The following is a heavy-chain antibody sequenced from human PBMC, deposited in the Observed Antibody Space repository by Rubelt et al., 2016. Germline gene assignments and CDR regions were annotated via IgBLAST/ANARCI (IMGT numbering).Heavy chain of an antibody. J-gene: IGHJ4*02. Sequence: QLQLQESGPGLVKPSETLSLTCTVSGGSISSSSYYWGWIRQPPGKGLEWIGSIYYSGSTYYNPSLKSRVTISVDTSKNQFSLKRGSVTAADTAVYYCARVSKKRWLPESDYWGQGTLVTVSS. CDR3: ARVSKKRWLPESDY. V-gene: IGHV4-39*07. D-gene: IGHD5-24*01. CDR1: GGSISSSSYY. CDR2: IYYSGST.